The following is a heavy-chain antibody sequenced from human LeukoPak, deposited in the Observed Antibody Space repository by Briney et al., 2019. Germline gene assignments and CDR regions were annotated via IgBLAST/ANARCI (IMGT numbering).Heavy chain of an antibody. D-gene: IGHD3-22*01. CDR1: GYSISSGYY. J-gene: IGHJ4*02. V-gene: IGHV4-38-2*01. Sequence: PSETLSLTCAVSGYSISSGYYWGWIRQPPGKGLEWIGSIYHSGSTYYNPSLKSRVTISVDTSKNQFSLKLSSMTAADTAVYYCARHSWYYYDSSGQFDYWGQGTLVTVSS. CDR2: IYHSGST. CDR3: ARHSWYYYDSSGQFDY.